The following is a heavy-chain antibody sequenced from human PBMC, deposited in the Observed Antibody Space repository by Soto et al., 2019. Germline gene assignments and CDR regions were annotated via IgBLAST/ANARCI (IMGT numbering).Heavy chain of an antibody. V-gene: IGHV4-59*01. Sequence: SETLSLTCTVSGGSISSYYWSWIRQPPGKGLEWIGYIYYSGSTNCNPSLKSRVTISVDTSKNQFSLKLSSVTAADTGVYSCAGGSYDYVLGSQGSYIWSDPPGPIYGIDVWGRAPPVAVS. CDR2: IYYSGST. CDR3: AGGSYDYVLGSQGSYIWSDPPGPIYGIDV. CDR1: GGSISSYY. D-gene: IGHD3-16*01. J-gene: IGHJ6*02.